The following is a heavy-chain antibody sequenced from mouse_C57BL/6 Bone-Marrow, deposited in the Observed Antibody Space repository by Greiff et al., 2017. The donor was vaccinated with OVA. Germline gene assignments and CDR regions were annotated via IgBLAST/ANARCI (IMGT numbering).Heavy chain of an antibody. CDR3: ASHGGYGSSYDAMDY. Sequence: DVKLVESGGGLVQPGGSLKLSCAASGFTFSDYYMYWVRQTPEKRLEWVAYISNGGGSNYYPDTVKGRFTISRDNAKNTLCLQISQLKSEDTAMYYCASHGGYGSSYDAMDYWGQGTSVTVSS. V-gene: IGHV5-12*01. CDR1: GFTFSDYY. CDR2: ISNGGGSN. J-gene: IGHJ4*01. D-gene: IGHD1-1*01.